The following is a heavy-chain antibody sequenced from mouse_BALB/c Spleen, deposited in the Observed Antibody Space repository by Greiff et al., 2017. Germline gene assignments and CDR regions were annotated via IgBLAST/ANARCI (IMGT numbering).Heavy chain of an antibody. Sequence: EVQLQQSGPGLVKPSQSLSLTCTVTGYSITSDYAWNWIRQFPGNKLEWMGYLSYSGSTSYNPSLKSRISITRDTSKNQFFLQLNSVTTEDTATYYCARPYGYDHWYIDVWGAGTTVTVAS. D-gene: IGHD2-2*01. CDR1: GYSITSDYA. V-gene: IGHV3-2*02. CDR3: ARPYGYDHWYIDV. J-gene: IGHJ1*01. CDR2: LSYSGST.